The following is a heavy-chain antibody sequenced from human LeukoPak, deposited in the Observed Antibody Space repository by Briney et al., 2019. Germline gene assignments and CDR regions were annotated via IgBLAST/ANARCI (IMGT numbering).Heavy chain of an antibody. J-gene: IGHJ4*02. CDR3: ARVSGYSYGSFDY. V-gene: IGHV4-34*01. Sequence: SETLSLTCAVYGGSFSGYYWSWIRQPPGKGLEWIGEINHSGSTNYNPSLKSRATISVDTSKNQFSLKLSSVTAADTAVYYCARVSGYSYGSFDYXGQGTLVTVSX. CDR2: INHSGST. CDR1: GGSFSGYY. D-gene: IGHD5-18*01.